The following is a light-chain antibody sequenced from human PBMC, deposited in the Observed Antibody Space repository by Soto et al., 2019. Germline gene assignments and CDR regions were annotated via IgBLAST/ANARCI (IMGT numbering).Light chain of an antibody. V-gene: IGLV2-23*01. J-gene: IGLJ1*01. CDR1: SSDVGSYNL. CDR2: EGS. CDR3: CSYAGSSTLV. Sequence: QSVLTQPASVSGSPGQSITISCTGTSSDVGSYNLVSWYQQHPGRAPKLMIYEGSKRPSGVSNRFSGSKSGNTASLTISGLQSEDEDDYYCCSYAGSSTLVFGNGTKLTVL.